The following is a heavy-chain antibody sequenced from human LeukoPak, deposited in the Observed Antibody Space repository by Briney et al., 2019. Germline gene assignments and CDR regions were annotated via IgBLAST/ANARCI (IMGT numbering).Heavy chain of an antibody. CDR2: INTNTGNP. CDR3: ARVNIVVVPAPYYYYMDV. Sequence: GASVKVSCKASGYTFTSYAMNWVRQAPGQGLEWMGRINTNTGNPTYAQGFTGRFVFSLDTSVSTAYLQISSLKAEDTAVYYCARVNIVVVPAPYYYYMDVWGKGTTVTVSS. V-gene: IGHV7-4-1*02. CDR1: GYTFTSYA. D-gene: IGHD2-2*01. J-gene: IGHJ6*03.